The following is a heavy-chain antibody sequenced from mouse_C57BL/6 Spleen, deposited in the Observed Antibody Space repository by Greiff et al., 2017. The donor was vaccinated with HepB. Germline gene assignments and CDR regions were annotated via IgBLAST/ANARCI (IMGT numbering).Heavy chain of an antibody. CDR1: GYTFTDYE. CDR3: TRYYYDDGDAMDY. V-gene: IGHV1-15*01. Sequence: QVQLQQSGAELVRPGASVTLSCKASGYTFTDYEMHWVKQTPVHGLEWIGAIDPETGGTAYNQKFKGKAILTADKSSSTAYMELRSLTSEDSAVYYGTRYYYDDGDAMDYWGQGTSVTVSS. D-gene: IGHD2-4*01. CDR2: IDPETGGT. J-gene: IGHJ4*01.